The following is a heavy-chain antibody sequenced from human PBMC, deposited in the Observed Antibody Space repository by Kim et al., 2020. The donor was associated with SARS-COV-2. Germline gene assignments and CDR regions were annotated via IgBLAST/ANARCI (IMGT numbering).Heavy chain of an antibody. J-gene: IGHJ3*02. Sequence: AVSVKSRITINPDTPKNQFSLQLTSVTPEDTAVYYCARVPLVPAAHAFDIWGQGTMVTVSS. V-gene: IGHV6-1*01. CDR3: ARVPLVPAAHAFDI. D-gene: IGHD2-2*01.